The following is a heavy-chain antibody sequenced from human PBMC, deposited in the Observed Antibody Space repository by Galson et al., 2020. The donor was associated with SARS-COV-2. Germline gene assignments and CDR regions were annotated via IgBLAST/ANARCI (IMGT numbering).Heavy chain of an antibody. V-gene: IGHV1-18*01. Sequence: GESLKISCKASGYTFTSYGISWVRQAPGQGLEWMGWISAYNGNTNYAQKLQGRVTMTTDTSTSTAYMELRSLRSDDTAVYYCARSKYCGGDCLVYYYYGMDVRGQGTTVTVSS. CDR1: GYTFTSYG. D-gene: IGHD2-21*02. CDR3: ARSKYCGGDCLVYYYYGMDV. CDR2: ISAYNGNT. J-gene: IGHJ6*02.